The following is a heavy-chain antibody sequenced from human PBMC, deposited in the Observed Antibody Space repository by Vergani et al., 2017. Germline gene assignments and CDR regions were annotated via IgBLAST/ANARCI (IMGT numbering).Heavy chain of an antibody. V-gene: IGHV3-30-3*01. J-gene: IGHJ4*02. CDR3: ARLSYDTTPYLQGGYDC. CDR1: GFTFSSYA. D-gene: IGHD3-22*01. Sequence: QVQLVESGGGVVQPGRSLRLSCAASGFTFSSYAMHWVRQAPGKGLEWAAVISYDGSNKYYADSVKGRFTISRDNSKNTLYLQMNSLRAEDTAVYYCARLSYDTTPYLQGGYDCWGQGTLVSVSS. CDR2: ISYDGSNK.